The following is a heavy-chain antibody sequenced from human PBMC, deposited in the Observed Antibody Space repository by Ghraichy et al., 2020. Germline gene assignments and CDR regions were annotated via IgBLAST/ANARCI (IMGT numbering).Heavy chain of an antibody. D-gene: IGHD6-25*01. J-gene: IGHJ4*02. Sequence: SQTLSLTCTVSGASIDSYRHYWAWLRQPPGGGLEWHGSAHYRETTYYDPSLDSRVSIVVDTSKGQVSLSLKSVTAADTALYFCARAAMSAVRFDNWGRGTRITVSS. CDR3: ARAAMSAVRFDN. V-gene: IGHV4-39*01. CDR1: GASIDSYRHY. CDR2: AHYRETT.